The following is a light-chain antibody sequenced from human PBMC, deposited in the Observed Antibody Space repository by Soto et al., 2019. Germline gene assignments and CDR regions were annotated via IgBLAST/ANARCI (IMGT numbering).Light chain of an antibody. CDR2: GAS. CDR3: QQYGTSIT. Sequence: EIVLTQSPGTLSLSPGERATLSCRASQSFSSSYLAWYQQKPGQAPRLLIYGASSRATGIPDRFSGCGSGTDFTLTISRLEPEDVAVYFCQQYGTSITFGQGTRLEI. V-gene: IGKV3-20*01. J-gene: IGKJ5*01. CDR1: QSFSSSY.